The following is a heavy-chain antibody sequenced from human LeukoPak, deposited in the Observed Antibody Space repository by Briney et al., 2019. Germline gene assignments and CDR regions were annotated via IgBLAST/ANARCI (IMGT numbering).Heavy chain of an antibody. D-gene: IGHD1-26*01. Sequence: GGSLRLSCAASGFDFNVQTMSWVRQAPGKGLAWVTRMKEDGSEIYYVDSVKGRFTISRDNPKNSLYLQMNSLRAEGTAVYYCVRGGATGGRFENWGQGILVTVSS. J-gene: IGHJ4*02. CDR3: VRGGATGGRFEN. V-gene: IGHV3-7*01. CDR2: MKEDGSEI. CDR1: GFDFNVQT.